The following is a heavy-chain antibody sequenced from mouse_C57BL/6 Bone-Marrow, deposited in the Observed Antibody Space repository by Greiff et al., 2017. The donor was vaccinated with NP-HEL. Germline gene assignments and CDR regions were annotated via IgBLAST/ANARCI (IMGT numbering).Heavy chain of an antibody. V-gene: IGHV5-6*01. D-gene: IGHD2-3*01. CDR1: GFTFSSYG. Sequence: EVNVVESGGDLVKPGGSLKLSCAASGFTFSSYGMSWVRQTPDKRLEWVATISSGGSYTYYPDSVKGRFTISRDNAKNTLYLQMSSLKSEDTAMYYCARGGWLLLWYFDVWGTGTTVTVSS. CDR3: ARGGWLLLWYFDV. CDR2: ISSGGSYT. J-gene: IGHJ1*03.